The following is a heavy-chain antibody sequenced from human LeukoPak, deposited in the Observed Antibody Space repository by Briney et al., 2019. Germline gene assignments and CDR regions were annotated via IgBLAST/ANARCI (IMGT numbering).Heavy chain of an antibody. J-gene: IGHJ4*02. CDR3: ARDFDY. CDR2: IYYSGNT. Sequence: GSLRLSCAVSGFTFSSYTINWVRQAPGKGLEWIGSIYYSGNTYYNPSLKSRVTISVDTSKNQFSLKLNSVTAADTAVYYCARDFDYWGQGTLVTVSS. D-gene: IGHD5-24*01. CDR1: GFTFSSYTIN. V-gene: IGHV4-59*05.